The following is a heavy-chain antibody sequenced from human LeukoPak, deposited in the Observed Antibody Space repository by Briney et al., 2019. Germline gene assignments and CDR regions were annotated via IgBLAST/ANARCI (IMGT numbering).Heavy chain of an antibody. D-gene: IGHD3-10*01. V-gene: IGHV3-23*01. J-gene: IGHJ4*02. CDR2: IPDNGRST. CDR3: AKASGSGYGSDYFDY. CDR1: GGSISSGGYY. Sequence: ETLSLTCTVSGGSISSGGYYWSWVRQAPGKGLEWVSIIPDNGRSTYYADSVKGRFTISRDNSKNTLYLQMNSLRAEDTAVYYCAKASGSGYGSDYFDYWGQGTLVTVSS.